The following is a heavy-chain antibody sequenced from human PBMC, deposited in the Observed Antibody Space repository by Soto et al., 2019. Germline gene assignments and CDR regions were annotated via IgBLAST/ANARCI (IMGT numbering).Heavy chain of an antibody. CDR2: IRADGSGQ. Sequence: EVQLVESGGGLVQPGGSLRLSCVASGFIFSDYYMSWVRQAPGKGLEWVANIRADGSGQYYVDSVKGRFTISRDNAQNSLDLQRNSEKSEDSAVYYCVSDVGPMTLVRGSRYHFDYWGQGTLVTVSS. V-gene: IGHV3-7*01. CDR1: GFIFSDYY. CDR3: VSDVGPMTLVRGSRYHFDY. J-gene: IGHJ4*02. D-gene: IGHD3-10*01.